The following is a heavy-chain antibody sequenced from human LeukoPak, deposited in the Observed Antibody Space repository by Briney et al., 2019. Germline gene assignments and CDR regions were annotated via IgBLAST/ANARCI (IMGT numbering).Heavy chain of an antibody. CDR3: ARGSLFGVVIIFDY. V-gene: IGHV1-2*06. CDR2: INPNSGGT. Sequence: GASVKVSCKASGYTFTGYYMHWVRQAPGQGLEWMGRINPNSGGTNYAQKFQGRVTMTRDTSISTAYVELSRLRSDDTAVYYCARGSLFGVVIIFDYWGQGTLVTVSS. CDR1: GYTFTGYY. D-gene: IGHD3-3*01. J-gene: IGHJ4*02.